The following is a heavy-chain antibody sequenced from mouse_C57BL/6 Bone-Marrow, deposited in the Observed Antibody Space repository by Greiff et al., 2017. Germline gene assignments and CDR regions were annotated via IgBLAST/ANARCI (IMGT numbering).Heavy chain of an antibody. D-gene: IGHD6-2*01. J-gene: IGHJ2*01. CDR1: GFTFSSYA. V-gene: IGHV5-4*03. Sequence: EVKLMESGGGLVKPGGSLKLSCAASGFTFSSYAMSWVRQTPEKRLEWVATISDGGSYTYYPDNVKGRFTISRDNAKNHLYLQMSHLKSEETAMYYCASLFKKGYWGQGTTLTVSS. CDR2: ISDGGSYT. CDR3: ASLFKKGY.